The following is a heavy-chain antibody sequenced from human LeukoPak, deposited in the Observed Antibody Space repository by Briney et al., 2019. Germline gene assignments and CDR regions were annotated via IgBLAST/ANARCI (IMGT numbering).Heavy chain of an antibody. CDR1: GGSVSSYY. D-gene: IGHD3-10*01. J-gene: IGHJ4*02. CDR3: ARRRGSGSFYDY. Sequence: PSETLSLTCSVSGGSVSSYYWSWIRQSPGKGLEWIGYIHNSGRTNYNPSLKSRVTISVDTSKNQFSLKLSSVTAADTAVYYCARRRGSGSFYDYWGQGTLVTVSS. V-gene: IGHV4-4*08. CDR2: IHNSGRT.